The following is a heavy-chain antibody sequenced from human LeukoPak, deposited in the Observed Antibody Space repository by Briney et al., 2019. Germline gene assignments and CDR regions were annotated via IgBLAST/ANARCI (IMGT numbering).Heavy chain of an antibody. Sequence: SGGSLRLSCAASGFTFSTYTMYWVRHAPGKRLEWVSIICNNGGGIHYADSVKGRFTISRDNFKNALYLQMNSLRVEDTAVYYCAIDPNWETHSWGQGVLVTVSS. J-gene: IGHJ4*02. D-gene: IGHD7-27*01. CDR2: ICNNGGGI. V-gene: IGHV3-23*01. CDR3: AIDPNWETHS. CDR1: GFTFSTYT.